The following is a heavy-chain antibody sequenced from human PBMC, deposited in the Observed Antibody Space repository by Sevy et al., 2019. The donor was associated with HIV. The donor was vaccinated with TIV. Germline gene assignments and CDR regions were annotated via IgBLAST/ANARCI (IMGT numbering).Heavy chain of an antibody. CDR2: ISGSGGST. J-gene: IGHJ4*02. CDR1: GFIFSSYV. D-gene: IGHD3-3*01. CDR3: AGGFWSGFDY. V-gene: IGHV3-23*01. Sequence: VGSLRLSCAASGFIFSSYVMNWVRQAPGKGLEWVSAISGSGGSTYYADSVKGRFTISRDNFKNTLYLEMNSLRVEDTAVYYCAGGFWSGFDYWGQGTLVTVSS.